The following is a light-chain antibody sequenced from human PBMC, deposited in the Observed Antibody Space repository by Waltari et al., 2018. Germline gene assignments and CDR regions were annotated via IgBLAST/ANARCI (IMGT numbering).Light chain of an antibody. CDR3: QSYDSSLSGLGV. Sequence: QSVLTQPPSVSGAPGQRVTISCTGSSSNIGAGYDVHWYQQLPGTAPKLLIYGNSNRPSGGPDRFSGSKSGTSASLAITGLQAEDEADYYCQSYDSSLSGLGVFGGGTKLTVL. CDR1: SSNIGAGYD. CDR2: GNS. J-gene: IGLJ3*02. V-gene: IGLV1-40*01.